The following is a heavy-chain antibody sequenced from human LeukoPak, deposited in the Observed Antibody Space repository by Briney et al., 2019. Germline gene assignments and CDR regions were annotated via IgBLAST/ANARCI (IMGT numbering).Heavy chain of an antibody. D-gene: IGHD2/OR15-2a*01. CDR2: IGTAGDP. CDR1: GFTSSSFE. CDR3: ARASMLPGTTDVEY. V-gene: IGHV3-13*05. Sequence: GGSLRLSCAVSGFTSSSFEMHWVRPANGKGLEWDSAIGTAGDPYYPSSARGRFTISRENARDYLYRQMNSLRAGDTAVYYCARASMLPGTTDVEYWGEGTLVTVSS. J-gene: IGHJ4*02.